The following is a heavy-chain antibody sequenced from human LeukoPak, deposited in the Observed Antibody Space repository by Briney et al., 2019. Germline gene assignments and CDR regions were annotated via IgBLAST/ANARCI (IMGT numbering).Heavy chain of an antibody. CDR3: ARAIRANYYDSSGYYLDFDY. V-gene: IGHV1-46*01. CDR1: GYTFTSYY. CDR2: INPSGGST. Sequence: ASVKVSCKASGYTFTSYYMYWVRQAPGQGLEWMGIINPSGGSTSYAQKFQGRVTMTRDMSTSTVYMELSSLRSEDTAVYYCARAIRANYYDSSGYYLDFDYWGQGTLVTVSS. D-gene: IGHD3-22*01. J-gene: IGHJ4*02.